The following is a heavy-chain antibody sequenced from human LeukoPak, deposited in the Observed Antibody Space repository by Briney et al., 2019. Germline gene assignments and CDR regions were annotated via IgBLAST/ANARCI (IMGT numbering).Heavy chain of an antibody. CDR1: GYTFTSYG. Sequence: ASVKVSCKASGYTFTSYGISWVRQAPGQGLEWMGWISAYNGNTSYAQKLQGRVTMTTDTSTSTAYMELRSLRSDDTAVYYCARAPQYCSGGSCYFFAGREYYFDYWGQGTLVTVSS. CDR3: ARAPQYCSGGSCYFFAGREYYFDY. D-gene: IGHD2-15*01. V-gene: IGHV1-18*01. J-gene: IGHJ4*02. CDR2: ISAYNGNT.